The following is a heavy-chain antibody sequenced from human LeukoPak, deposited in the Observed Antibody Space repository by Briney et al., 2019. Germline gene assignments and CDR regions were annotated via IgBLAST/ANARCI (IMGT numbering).Heavy chain of an antibody. D-gene: IGHD3-9*01. CDR1: GYTFTSYG. V-gene: IGHV1-18*01. Sequence: GASVKVSCKASGYTFTSYGISWVRQAPGQGLEWMGWISAYNGNTNYAQKLKGRVTMTTDTSTSTAYMELRRLRSYDTAVYDCGRDRRYFDWLSISAGRRNWFDPWGQGTLVSVSS. J-gene: IGHJ5*02. CDR3: GRDRRYFDWLSISAGRRNWFDP. CDR2: ISAYNGNT.